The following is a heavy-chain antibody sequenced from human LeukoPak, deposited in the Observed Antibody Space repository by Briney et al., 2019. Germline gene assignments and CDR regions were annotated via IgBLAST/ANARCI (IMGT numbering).Heavy chain of an antibody. CDR2: IRWNSGSI. V-gene: IGHV3-9*01. J-gene: IGHJ3*02. Sequence: PGRSLRLSCAASGFTFDDYAMHWVRQAPGKGLDWVSGIRWNSGSIGYAGSVKGRFTISRDNAKNSLYLQMNSLRAEDTALYYCAKLLVVPAAKIGAFDIWGQGTMVTVSS. CDR1: GFTFDDYA. CDR3: AKLLVVPAAKIGAFDI. D-gene: IGHD2-2*01.